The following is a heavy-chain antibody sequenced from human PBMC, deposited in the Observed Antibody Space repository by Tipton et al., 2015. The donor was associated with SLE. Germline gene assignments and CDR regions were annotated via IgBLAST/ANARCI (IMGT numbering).Heavy chain of an antibody. CDR2: IYYSGDT. CDR3: ARHGPRGRYQGNFDI. V-gene: IGHV4-39*07. D-gene: IGHD1-26*01. J-gene: IGHJ3*02. Sequence: TLSLTCTVSGGSISSSSYYWGWIRHPPGKGLEWIGSIYYSGDTYYNPSVKSRVTISVDTSKNQFSLKLSSVTAADTAVYYCARHGPRGRYQGNFDIWGQGTMVTVSS. CDR1: GGSISSSSYY.